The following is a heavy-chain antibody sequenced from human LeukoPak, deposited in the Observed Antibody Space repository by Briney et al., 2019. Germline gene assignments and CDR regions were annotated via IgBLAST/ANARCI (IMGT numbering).Heavy chain of an antibody. CDR2: IYSGGST. Sequence: GGSLRLSCAASGFTVSSNYMSWVRQAPGKGLEWVSVIYSGGSTYYADSAKGRFTISRDNSKNTLYLQMNSLRAEDTAVYYCARALNYGGPAFDIWGQGTMVTVSS. CDR3: ARALNYGGPAFDI. CDR1: GFTVSSNY. V-gene: IGHV3-53*01. J-gene: IGHJ3*02. D-gene: IGHD4-23*01.